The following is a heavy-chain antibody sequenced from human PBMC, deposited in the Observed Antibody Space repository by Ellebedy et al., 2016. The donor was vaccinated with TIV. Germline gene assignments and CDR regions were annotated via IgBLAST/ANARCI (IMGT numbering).Heavy chain of an antibody. D-gene: IGHD3-16*01. CDR2: IFYSGST. CDR3: ARGEAQGGSLLYES. J-gene: IGHJ5*02. CDR1: GGSITSDAYY. V-gene: IGHV4-31*03. Sequence: SETLSLTXTLSGGSITSDAYYWSWIRQHPGKGLEWIGYIFYSGSTYYNPSLKSRFSIALAMSKNQFSLKLSSVTAADTAVFYCARGEAQGGSLLYESWGQGTLVTVSA.